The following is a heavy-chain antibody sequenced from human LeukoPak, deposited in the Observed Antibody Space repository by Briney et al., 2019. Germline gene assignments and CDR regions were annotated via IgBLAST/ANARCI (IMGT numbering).Heavy chain of an antibody. J-gene: IGHJ4*02. CDR1: GGSFSGYY. D-gene: IGHD2-21*02. V-gene: IGHV4-34*01. CDR3: ARALGGTAGYYFDY. Sequence: ASETLSLTCAVYGGSFSGYYWSWIRQPPGKGLEWIGEINHSGSTNYNPSLKSRVTISVDTSKNQFSLKLSSVTAADTAVYYCARALGGTAGYYFDYWGQGTLVTVSS. CDR2: INHSGST.